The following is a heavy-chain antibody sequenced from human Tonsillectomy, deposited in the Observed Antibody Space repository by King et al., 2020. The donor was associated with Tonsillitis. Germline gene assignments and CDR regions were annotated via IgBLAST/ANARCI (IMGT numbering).Heavy chain of an antibody. D-gene: IGHD3-22*01. CDR1: RFTFNNYA. V-gene: IGHV3-23*04. Sequence: LVESGGGLVQPGGSLSLSCASSRFTFNNYAMNWVRQAPGKGLEWVSAISNSGHRTSYADSVKGRFTISRDNSKNTLYLQMNSLRAGDTAVYYCASGPIYNSSGYYGDYWGQGTLVTVSS. CDR3: ASGPIYNSSGYYGDY. J-gene: IGHJ4*02. CDR2: ISNSGHRT.